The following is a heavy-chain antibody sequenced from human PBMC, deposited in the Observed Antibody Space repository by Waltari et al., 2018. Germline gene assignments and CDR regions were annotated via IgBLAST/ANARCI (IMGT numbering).Heavy chain of an antibody. CDR2: VSHGGTA. V-gene: IGHV4-34*02. CDR3: ARGRNYDSTLGRNDSSHSGLDV. D-gene: IGHD3-3*01. CDR1: GWSLGDYI. J-gene: IGHJ6*01. Sequence: QVLLQQWGAGLLKPSETLSLTCDISGWSLGDYIWNWIRQPPGKGLEWLGQVSHGGTARSNPSVKSRVTLSLDTSQRHFSLRLQSVTAADTAVYYCARGRNYDSTLGRNDSSHSGLDVWGQGSAVTVSS.